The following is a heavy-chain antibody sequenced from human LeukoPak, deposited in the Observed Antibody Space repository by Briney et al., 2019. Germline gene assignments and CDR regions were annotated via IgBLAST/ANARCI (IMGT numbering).Heavy chain of an antibody. J-gene: IGHJ4*02. V-gene: IGHV4-31*03. Sequence: SETLSLTCTVSGGSISSGGYYWSWIRQPPGKGLEWIGYIYYSGSTYYNPSLKSRVTISVDTSKNQFPLKLSSVTAADTAVYYCAREGGYYDSSGIDYWGQGTLVTVSS. CDR2: IYYSGST. D-gene: IGHD3-22*01. CDR1: GGSISSGGYY. CDR3: AREGGYYDSSGIDY.